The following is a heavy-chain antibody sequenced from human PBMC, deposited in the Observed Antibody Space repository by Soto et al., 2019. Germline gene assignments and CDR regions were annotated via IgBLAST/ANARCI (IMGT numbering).Heavy chain of an antibody. CDR2: IFHSGST. Sequence: QVQLQESGPGLVKPTQTLSLTCSVSRAFINSGGFYYSWIRQPPGKGLEWLGYIFHSGSTLYHPSLRGRLTLSADTSRNQLSLYLTSVTAADTAVYYCVRGGIAGHWFDPWGQGILVTVSS. CDR3: VRGGIAGHWFDP. J-gene: IGHJ5*02. V-gene: IGHV4-31*03. CDR1: RAFINSGGFY. D-gene: IGHD2-15*01.